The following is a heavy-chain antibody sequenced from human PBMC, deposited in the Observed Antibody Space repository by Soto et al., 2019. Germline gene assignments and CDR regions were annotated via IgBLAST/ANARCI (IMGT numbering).Heavy chain of an antibody. D-gene: IGHD6-19*01. V-gene: IGHV4-4*02. CDR1: GDSISSSKW. J-gene: IGHJ4*02. CDR2: IFHTGST. Sequence: QVQLQESGPRLVKSSGTLSLTCGVSGDSISSSKWWSWVRQPPGKGLEWIGEIFHTGSTNYNPSLNSRVTISVDKSKNQFSLRLSSVTAADTAVYYCAYSTGWYRIDNWGQGSLVTVSS. CDR3: AYSTGWYRIDN.